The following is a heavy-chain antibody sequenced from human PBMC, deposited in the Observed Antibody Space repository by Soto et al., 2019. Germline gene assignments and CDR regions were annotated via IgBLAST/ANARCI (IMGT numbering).Heavy chain of an antibody. V-gene: IGHV3-23*01. D-gene: IGHD2-15*01. CDR2: ITDSGGST. Sequence: GGSLRLSCAASGFTFSSYAMSWVRQAPGRGLEWVSSITDSGGSTYYADSVKGRFTISRDNSKNTLYLQMNSLRAEDSALYYCAKATFHYCSGGSCYHFDYWGQGTLVTVSS. CDR1: GFTFSSYA. J-gene: IGHJ4*02. CDR3: AKATFHYCSGGSCYHFDY.